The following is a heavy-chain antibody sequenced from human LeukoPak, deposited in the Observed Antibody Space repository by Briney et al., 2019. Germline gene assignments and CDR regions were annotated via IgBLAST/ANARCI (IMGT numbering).Heavy chain of an antibody. CDR1: GFRFSDYA. D-gene: IGHD3-3*01. CDR3: AREMRGYYPHY. CDR2: VAHDGSFT. V-gene: IGHV3-30*04. J-gene: IGHJ4*02. Sequence: PGGSLRLSCAASGFRFSDYAMNWVRQAPGKGLEWVAIVAHDGSFTSYADSVKGRFSITRDDSTLYLEMNSLRVEDTALYYCAREMRGYYPHYWGQGTLLTVSS.